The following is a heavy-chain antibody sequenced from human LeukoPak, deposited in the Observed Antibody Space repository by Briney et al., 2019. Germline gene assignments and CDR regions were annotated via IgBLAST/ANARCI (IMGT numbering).Heavy chain of an antibody. J-gene: IGHJ3*02. D-gene: IGHD5-18*01. CDR1: GFTFSNYW. CDR3: ARYSYGYRMDAFDI. V-gene: IGHV3-74*01. Sequence: GGSLRLSCVASGFTFSNYWMHWVRQAPGKGLVWVSRIDSDGSSTIYADSVKGRFTISRDNSKNTLYLQMNSLRAEDTAVYYCARYSYGYRMDAFDIWGQGTMVTVSS. CDR2: IDSDGSST.